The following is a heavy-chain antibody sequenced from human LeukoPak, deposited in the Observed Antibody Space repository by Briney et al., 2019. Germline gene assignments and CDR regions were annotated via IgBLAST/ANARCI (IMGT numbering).Heavy chain of an antibody. CDR3: ARKGSSGSYYHNWFDP. V-gene: IGHV5-51*01. D-gene: IGHD3-10*01. J-gene: IGHJ5*02. Sequence: GASLKISCKGSGYSITSYWIGWVRQMPGKGLEWMGIIYPGDSDTRYSPSFQGQVTISADKSISTAYLQWSSLKASDTAMYYCARKGSSGSYYHNWFDPWGQGSLVTVSS. CDR1: GYSITSYW. CDR2: IYPGDSDT.